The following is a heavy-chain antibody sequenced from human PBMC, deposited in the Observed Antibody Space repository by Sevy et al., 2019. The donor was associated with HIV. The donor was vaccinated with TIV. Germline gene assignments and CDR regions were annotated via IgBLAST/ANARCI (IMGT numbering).Heavy chain of an antibody. CDR3: AREGQLRLVYYFDN. Sequence: GGYLRLSCTASGFTFRNYTMNWVRQAPGKGLERVALISYDGSNKYYADSVRGRFAISRDKSENTLYLQMNSLRPEDTAIYYCAREGQLRLVYYFDNWGQGTLVTVSS. V-gene: IGHV3-30*09. J-gene: IGHJ4*02. D-gene: IGHD4-17*01. CDR2: ISYDGSNK. CDR1: GFTFRNYT.